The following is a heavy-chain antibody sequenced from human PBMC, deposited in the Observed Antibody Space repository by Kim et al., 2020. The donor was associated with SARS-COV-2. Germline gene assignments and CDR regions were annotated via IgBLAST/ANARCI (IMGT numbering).Heavy chain of an antibody. J-gene: IGHJ4*02. CDR3: AKDLEYYGSSGIAEGGFDY. CDR2: ISGSGGNT. CDR1: GFTFSSYA. D-gene: IGHD3-22*01. Sequence: GGSLRLSCAASGFTFSSYAMSWVRQAPGKGLEWVSVISGSGGNTYYADSVKGRFTISRDNSKNTLYLQMNSLRAEDTAVYYCAKDLEYYGSSGIAEGGFDYWGQGTLVTVSS. V-gene: IGHV3-23*01.